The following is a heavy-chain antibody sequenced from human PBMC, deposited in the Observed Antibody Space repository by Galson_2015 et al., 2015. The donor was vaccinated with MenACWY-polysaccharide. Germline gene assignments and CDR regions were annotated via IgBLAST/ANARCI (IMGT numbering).Heavy chain of an antibody. D-gene: IGHD5-12*01. CDR2: IYYTALT. Sequence: TLSLTCTVSGASINSGGYFWSWIRQHPGKGLEWIGNIYYTALTDYNPSLRSPITISVDTTRNQFSLNLTSVTAADTAVYYCAREPPYSSYTRKSLDIWGQGTMVTVSA. CDR3: AREPPYSSYTRKSLDI. V-gene: IGHV4-31*01. CDR1: GASINSGGYF. J-gene: IGHJ3*02.